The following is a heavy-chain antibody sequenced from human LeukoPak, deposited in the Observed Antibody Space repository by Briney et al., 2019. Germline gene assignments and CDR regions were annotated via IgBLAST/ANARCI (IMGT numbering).Heavy chain of an antibody. D-gene: IGHD3-10*01. CDR3: AREDLNVGSNFDY. CDR1: GDTVSSNSAA. V-gene: IGHV6-1*01. J-gene: IGHJ4*02. CDR2: TYYRSKWYN. Sequence: SQTLSLTRAISGDTVSSNSAAWNWIRQSPSRGLEWLGRTYYRSKWYNDYAVSVKSRITINPDTSKNQFSLQLYSVTPDDTAVYYCAREDLNVGSNFDYWGQGTLVTVSS.